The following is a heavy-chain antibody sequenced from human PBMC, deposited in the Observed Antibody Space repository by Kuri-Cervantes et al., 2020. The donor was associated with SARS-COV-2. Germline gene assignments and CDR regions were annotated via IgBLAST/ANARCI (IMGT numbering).Heavy chain of an antibody. CDR2: INQDGSEK. CDR1: GFTFSSYW. D-gene: IGHD2-21*02. Sequence: GGSLRLSCAASGFTFSSYWMSWVRQAPGKGLEWVASINQDGSEKYYVDSVKDRFTTSRDTAKNSLYLQMNSLRAEDTAVYYCASAFGGAWYYVFDYWGQGTLVTVSS. J-gene: IGHJ4*02. V-gene: IGHV3-7*01. CDR3: ASAFGGAWYYVFDY.